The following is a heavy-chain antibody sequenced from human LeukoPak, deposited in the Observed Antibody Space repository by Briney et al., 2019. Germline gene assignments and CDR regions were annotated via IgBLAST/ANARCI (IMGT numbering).Heavy chain of an antibody. CDR1: GFTFSSYA. J-gene: IGHJ4*02. D-gene: IGHD3-9*01. CDR3: AKGYYDILTGYYSPFDY. Sequence: GGSLRLSCAASGFTFSSYAMSWVRRAPGKGLEWVSAISGSGGSTYYADSVKGRFTISRDNSKNTLYLQMNSLRAEDTAVYYCAKGYYDILTGYYSPFDYWGQGTLVTVSS. CDR2: ISGSGGST. V-gene: IGHV3-23*01.